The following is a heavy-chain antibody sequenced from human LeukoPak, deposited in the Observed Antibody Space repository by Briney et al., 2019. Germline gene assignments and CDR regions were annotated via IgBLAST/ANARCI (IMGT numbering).Heavy chain of an antibody. CDR2: FYNSGLA. J-gene: IGHJ6*02. CDR1: GASISNYY. D-gene: IGHD1-26*01. V-gene: IGHV4-59*01. CDR3: ARDYSGSYRAYGMDV. Sequence: SETLSLTCTVSGASISNYYWSWIRLPPEKGLEWIGYFYNSGLANYNPSLKSRVTITVDTSKNQISLKLSSVTAADTAVYYCARDYSGSYRAYGMDVWGQGTTVTVSS.